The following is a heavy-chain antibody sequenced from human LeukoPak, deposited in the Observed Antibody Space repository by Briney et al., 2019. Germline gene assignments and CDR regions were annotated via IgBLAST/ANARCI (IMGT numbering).Heavy chain of an antibody. CDR1: GGSISSYY. CDR3: ARASSSLGPIGGDV. D-gene: IGHD6-6*01. Sequence: SETLSLTCTVSGGSISSYYWSWIRQPAGKGLEWIGRIYTSGSTNYNPSLKRRVTMSVDTSKNQFSLKLSSVTASDTAVYYCARASSSLGPIGGDVWGQGTTVTVSS. CDR2: IYTSGST. J-gene: IGHJ6*02. V-gene: IGHV4-4*07.